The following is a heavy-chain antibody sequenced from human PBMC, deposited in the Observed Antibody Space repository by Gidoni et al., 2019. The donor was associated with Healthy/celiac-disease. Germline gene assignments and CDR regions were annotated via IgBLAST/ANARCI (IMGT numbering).Heavy chain of an antibody. CDR2: ISSSSSYI. J-gene: IGHJ6*02. Sequence: EVQLVEYGGGLVKTGGSLRLSCAASGFTFSSYSMNWVRQAPGKGLEWVSSISSSSSYIYYADSVKGRFTISRDNAKNSLYLQMNSLRAEDTAVYYCARGGCSGGSCGYGMDVWGQGTTVTVSS. V-gene: IGHV3-21*01. D-gene: IGHD2-15*01. CDR1: GFTFSSYS. CDR3: ARGGCSGGSCGYGMDV.